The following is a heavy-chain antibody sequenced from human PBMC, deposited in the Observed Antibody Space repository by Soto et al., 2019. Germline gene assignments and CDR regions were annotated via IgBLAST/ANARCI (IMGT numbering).Heavy chain of an antibody. D-gene: IGHD1-26*01. J-gene: IGHJ1*01. Sequence: EVQLVESGGGLVKPGGSLRLSCAASGFTFSNAWMSWVRQAPGKGLEWVGRIKSKTDGGTTDYAAPVKGRFTISRDDSKNTLYLQMNSLKTEDTAVYYCTTVRWELLPGYFQHRGQGTLVTVSS. V-gene: IGHV3-15*01. CDR3: TTVRWELLPGYFQH. CDR2: IKSKTDGGTT. CDR1: GFTFSNAW.